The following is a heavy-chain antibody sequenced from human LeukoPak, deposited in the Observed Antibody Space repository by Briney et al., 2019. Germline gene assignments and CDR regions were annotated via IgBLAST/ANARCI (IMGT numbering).Heavy chain of an antibody. V-gene: IGHV1-69*05. CDR2: ITPMFGTA. J-gene: IGHJ4*02. D-gene: IGHD6-13*01. CDR3: ASKDMAEAGKGGYTTY. CDR1: GGTFSSYA. Sequence: SVKVSCKASGGTFSSYAISWVRQAPGQGLEWMGGITPMFGTANYAQKFQGRVTITTDESTSTAYMELSSLRSEDTAVYYCASKDMAEAGKGGYTTYWGKGTLSPSPQ.